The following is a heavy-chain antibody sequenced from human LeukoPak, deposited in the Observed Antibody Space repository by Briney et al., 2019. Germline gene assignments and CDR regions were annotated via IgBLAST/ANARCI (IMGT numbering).Heavy chain of an antibody. CDR2: IYPNGIT. Sequence: SETLSLTCTVSGGSLFSYYWNWIRQSPGKGLEWIGFIYPNGITSYNPSLMSRGSISIATSRNQLSLRLTSVTAADTAMYYCARRAYYDSSGYHPTAGYFDLWGRGTLVTVSS. J-gene: IGHJ2*01. V-gene: IGHV4-4*08. CDR3: ARRAYYDSSGYHPTAGYFDL. CDR1: GGSLFSYY. D-gene: IGHD3-22*01.